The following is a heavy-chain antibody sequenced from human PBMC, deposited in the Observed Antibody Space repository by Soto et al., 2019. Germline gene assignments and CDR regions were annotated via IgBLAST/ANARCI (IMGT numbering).Heavy chain of an antibody. V-gene: IGHV3-33*01. D-gene: IGHD2-15*01. CDR2: IWYDGSNK. J-gene: IGHJ5*02. CDR1: GFTFSSYG. Sequence: QVQLVESGGGVVQPGRSLRLSCAASGFTFSSYGMHWVRQAPGKGLEWVAVIWYDGSNKYYADSVKGRFTISRDNSKNPLYLQMNSLRAEDTAVYYCARDRAGNSPTPGFWFDPWGQGTLVTVSS. CDR3: ARDRAGNSPTPGFWFDP.